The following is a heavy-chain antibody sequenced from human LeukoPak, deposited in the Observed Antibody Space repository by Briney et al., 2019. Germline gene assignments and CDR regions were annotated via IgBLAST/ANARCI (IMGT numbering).Heavy chain of an antibody. D-gene: IGHD3-22*01. J-gene: IGHJ5*02. CDR1: GYSINSGYF. CDR3: ARRASDSRGEDT. CDR2: IHHSGST. V-gene: IGHV4-38-2*01. Sequence: SETLSLTCRVPGYSINSGYFWGWIRPPPGKGLEWIASIHHSGSTYYNPSLKSRVTISVDTSKNHFSLKLSSVTAADTAVYYCARRASDSRGEDTWGQGTLVTVSS.